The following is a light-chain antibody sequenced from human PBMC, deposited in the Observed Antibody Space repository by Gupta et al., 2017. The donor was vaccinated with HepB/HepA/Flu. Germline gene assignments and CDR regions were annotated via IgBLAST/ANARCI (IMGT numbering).Light chain of an antibody. Sequence: QYPLTLPASGTWSPGQSITISCTGTSSDVGSYNLVSWYQQHPGEAPKLMIYEISKRPSGVSDRFSGSKSGNAASLTIAGLHAEDEADYYCCSYADSITHLVFGGGTKLTVL. V-gene: IGLV2-23*02. CDR2: EIS. J-gene: IGLJ2*01. CDR1: SSDVGSYNL. CDR3: CSYADSITHLV.